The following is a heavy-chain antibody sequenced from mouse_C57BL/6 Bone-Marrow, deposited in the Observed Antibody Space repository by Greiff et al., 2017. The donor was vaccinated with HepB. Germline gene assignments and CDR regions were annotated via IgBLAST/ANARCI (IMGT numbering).Heavy chain of an antibody. CDR1: GFTFSDYG. Sequence: EVMLVESGGGLVKPGGSLKLSCAASGFTFSDYGMHWVRQAPEKGLEWVAYISSGSSTTYYADKLKGRFTISRDNAKNTVFLQMTRLRSEDTAMYYCSRYYGSSYLAWFAYWGQGTLVTVSA. V-gene: IGHV5-17*01. D-gene: IGHD1-1*01. J-gene: IGHJ3*01. CDR2: ISSGSSTT. CDR3: SRYYGSSYLAWFAY.